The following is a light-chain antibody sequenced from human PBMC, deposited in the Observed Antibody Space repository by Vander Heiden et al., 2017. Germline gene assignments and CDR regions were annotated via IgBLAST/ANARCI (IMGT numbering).Light chain of an antibody. CDR2: EVR. V-gene: IGLV2-14*01. Sequence: QSALTQPASVSGSPGQSITISCTGTSSDIGDYKYVSWYQQPPDKAPRLVISEVRNRPSGVSNRFSGSKSGNTASLTISGLQAEDDADYYCSSYTSSGTVIFGGGTKLTVL. CDR3: SSYTSSGTVI. CDR1: SSDIGDYKY. J-gene: IGLJ2*01.